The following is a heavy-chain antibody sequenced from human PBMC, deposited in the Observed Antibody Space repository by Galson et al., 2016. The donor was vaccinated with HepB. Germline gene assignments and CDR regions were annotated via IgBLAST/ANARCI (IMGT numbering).Heavy chain of an antibody. D-gene: IGHD2-15*01. V-gene: IGHV1-18*01. J-gene: IGHJ5*02. CDR2: ISAYNGNT. CDR1: GYTFSTYG. CDR3: ARADATGVLGWFDP. Sequence: SVKVSCKASGYTFSTYGVAWVRQAPGQGLEWMGWISAYNGNTNYAQKVQGRVIMTTDTSTSTAYMELRSLRSDDTAVYYCARADATGVLGWFDPWGQGTLVTVSS.